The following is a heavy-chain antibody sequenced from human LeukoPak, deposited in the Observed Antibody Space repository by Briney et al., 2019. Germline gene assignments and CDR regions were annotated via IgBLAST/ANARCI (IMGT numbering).Heavy chain of an antibody. V-gene: IGHV3-30*04. J-gene: IGHJ6*04. D-gene: IGHD1-1*01. CDR3: ARCQFDWNAIYYYGMDV. CDR1: GFTFSSYA. Sequence: GGSLRLSWAASGFTFSSYAMHWVRQAPGKGLEWVAVISYDGSNKYYADSVKGRFTISRDNSKNTLYLRMNSLRAEDTAVYYCARCQFDWNAIYYYGMDVWGKGTTVTVSS. CDR2: ISYDGSNK.